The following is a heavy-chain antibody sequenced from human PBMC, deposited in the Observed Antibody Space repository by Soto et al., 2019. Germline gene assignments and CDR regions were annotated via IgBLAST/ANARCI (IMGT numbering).Heavy chain of an antibody. V-gene: IGHV3-30-3*01. Sequence: QVHLVESGGGVVQPGRSLRLSCAASGFTFSSYAMHWVRQAPGKGLEWVALISHDGSNSYYADSVKGRFTISRDNSKNMLYLQMNSLGVDDTAGYFCARDRSMVVVVTGYWGQGTLVTVSS. D-gene: IGHD2-2*01. J-gene: IGHJ4*02. CDR3: ARDRSMVVVVTGY. CDR2: ISHDGSNS. CDR1: GFTFSSYA.